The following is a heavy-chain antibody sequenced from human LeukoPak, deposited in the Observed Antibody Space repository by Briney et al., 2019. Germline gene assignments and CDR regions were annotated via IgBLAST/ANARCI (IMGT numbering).Heavy chain of an antibody. V-gene: IGHV3-11*01. CDR1: GFTFSDYY. CDR3: ARDRSHGGGYYYGMDV. D-gene: IGHD3-16*01. J-gene: IGHJ6*02. CDR2: ISSSGSTI. Sequence: GGSLRLSCAASGFTFSDYYMSWIRQAPGKGLEWVSYISSSGSTIYYADSVKGRFTISRDNAKNSLYLQMNSLRAEDTAVYYCARDRSHGGGYYYGMDVWGQGTTVTVSS.